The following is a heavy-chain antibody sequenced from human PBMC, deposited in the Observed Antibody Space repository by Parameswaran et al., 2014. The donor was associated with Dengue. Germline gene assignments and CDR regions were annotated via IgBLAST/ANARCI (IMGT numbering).Heavy chain of an antibody. Sequence: WIRQPPGKGLEWVAVIWYDGSNKYYADSVKGRFTISRDNSKNTLYLQMNSLRAEDTAVYYCARDGSGEGAFDIWGQGDNGHRLL. V-gene: IGHV3-33*01. CDR3: ARDGSGEGAFDI. J-gene: IGHJ3*02. D-gene: IGHD2-15*01. CDR2: IWYDGSNK.